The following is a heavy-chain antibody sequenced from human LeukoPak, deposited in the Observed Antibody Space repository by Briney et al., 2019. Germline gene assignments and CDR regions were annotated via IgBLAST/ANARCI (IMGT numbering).Heavy chain of an antibody. CDR2: ISTGGDT. V-gene: IGHV3-23*01. J-gene: IGHJ4*02. Sequence: GGSLRLSCAASGFTGFTFSNYVMSWVRQAPGKGLEWVSTISTGGDTYYADSVKGRFTISRDNAKNTLHLQMNSLRAEDTAVYYCLRDLNWSLDQWGQGTLVTVSS. CDR1: GFTGFTFSNYV. CDR3: LRDLNWSLDQ. D-gene: IGHD1-20*01.